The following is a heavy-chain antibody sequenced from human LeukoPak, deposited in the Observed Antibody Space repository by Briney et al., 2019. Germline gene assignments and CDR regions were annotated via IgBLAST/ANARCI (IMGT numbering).Heavy chain of an antibody. V-gene: IGHV3-21*01. CDR1: GFTFSSYS. D-gene: IGHD5-12*01. J-gene: IGHJ4*02. CDR2: ISSSSSYI. CDR3: ARERSGYDSGPYYFDY. Sequence: GGSLRLSCAASGFTFSSYSMNWVRQAPGKGLEWVSSISSSSSYIYYADSVKGRFTISRDNAKNTLYLQMNSLRAEDTAVYYCARERSGYDSGPYYFDYWGQGTLVTVSS.